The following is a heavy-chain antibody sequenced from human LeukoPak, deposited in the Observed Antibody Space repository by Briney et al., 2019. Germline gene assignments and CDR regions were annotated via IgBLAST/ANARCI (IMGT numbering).Heavy chain of an antibody. CDR1: GGSISSGDYS. V-gene: IGHV4-30-2*01. J-gene: IGHJ4*02. D-gene: IGHD3-10*01. Sequence: SETLSLTCAVSGGSISSGDYSWSWIRQPPGKGLKWIGCIYHSGSTYYNPSLKSRVTISVDRSKNQFSLKLSSVTAADTAVYYCARGTYYYGSGRQYYFDYWGQGTLVTVSS. CDR3: ARGTYYYGSGRQYYFDY. CDR2: IYHSGST.